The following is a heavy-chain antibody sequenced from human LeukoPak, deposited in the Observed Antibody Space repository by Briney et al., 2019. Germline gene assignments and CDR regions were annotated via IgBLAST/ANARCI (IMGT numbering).Heavy chain of an antibody. V-gene: IGHV4-4*07. CDR2: IYIRGST. D-gene: IGHD3-9*01. J-gene: IGHJ6*02. CDR3: ARESNPRLIIPPLYYYGMDV. CDR1: GGSISSHY. Sequence: SKTLSLTCTVSGGSISSHYWSWIRQPAGKGLEWIGRIYIRGSTNYNPSLKSRVTMSLDTSKNQFSLKLKSVTAADTAVYYCARESNPRLIIPPLYYYGMDVWGQGTTVTISS.